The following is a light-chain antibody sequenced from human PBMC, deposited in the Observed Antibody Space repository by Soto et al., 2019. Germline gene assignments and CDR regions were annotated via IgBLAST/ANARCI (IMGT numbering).Light chain of an antibody. CDR1: RSISTW. V-gene: IGKV1-5*03. CDR2: KAS. Sequence: DIPMIQSPSTLSASVGDTVTITCRASRSISTWLAWYQQKPGKAPKLLIYKASNLESGVPSRFSGSGSGTEFTLTISSLQPDDFATYYCQQYNNYSWTFGQGTKVEIK. J-gene: IGKJ1*01. CDR3: QQYNNYSWT.